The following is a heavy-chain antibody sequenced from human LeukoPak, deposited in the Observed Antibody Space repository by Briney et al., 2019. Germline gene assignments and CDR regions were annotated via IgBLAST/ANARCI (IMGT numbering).Heavy chain of an antibody. CDR3: AEIAAATRIDY. CDR2: MNPKSGHT. D-gene: IGHD6-13*01. CDR1: GYTFKSYD. Sequence: ASVKVSCKASGYTFKSYDINWVRQATGQGLEWMGWMNPKSGHTGYAQKFQDRVTMTTNTSISTAYMELSSLRSEDTAVYYCAEIAAATRIDYWGQGTLVTVSS. V-gene: IGHV1-8*01. J-gene: IGHJ4*02.